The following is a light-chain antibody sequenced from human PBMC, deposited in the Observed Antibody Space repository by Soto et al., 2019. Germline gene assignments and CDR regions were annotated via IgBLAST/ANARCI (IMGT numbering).Light chain of an antibody. Sequence: QSALTQPRSVSVSPGQSVTISCTGTSSDVGGYNYVSWFQQHPGKAPKLMIYDVSKRPSGVPDRFSGSKSGNTASLTISGVQAEDEADYYCCSYAGSPYVFGTGTKVTVL. CDR2: DVS. CDR3: CSYAGSPYV. J-gene: IGLJ1*01. V-gene: IGLV2-11*01. CDR1: SSDVGGYNY.